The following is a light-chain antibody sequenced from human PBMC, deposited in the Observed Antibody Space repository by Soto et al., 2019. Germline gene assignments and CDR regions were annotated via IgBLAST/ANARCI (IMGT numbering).Light chain of an antibody. CDR1: QSISSW. CDR2: KAS. J-gene: IGKJ4*01. CDR3: KQYNSYSLT. V-gene: IGKV1-5*03. Sequence: DIQMTQSPSTLSASVGDRVTITCRASQSISSWLAWYQQKPGKAPKVLIYKASSLESGVPSRFSGSGSGAAFTLTISSLQPDDFATYYCKQYNSYSLTVGGGTNVEIK.